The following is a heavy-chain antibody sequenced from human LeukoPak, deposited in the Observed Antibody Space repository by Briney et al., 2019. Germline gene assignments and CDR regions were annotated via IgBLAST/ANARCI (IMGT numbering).Heavy chain of an antibody. CDR1: GYTFTSYA. CDR2: INAGNGNT. CDR3: ARRHSYGSGFDY. Sequence: GASVKVPCKASGYTFTSYAMHWVRQAPGQRLEWMGWINAGNGNTKYSQKFQGRVTITRDTSASTAYMELSSLRSEDTAVYYCARRHSYGSGFDYWGQGTLVTVSS. D-gene: IGHD5-18*01. J-gene: IGHJ4*02. V-gene: IGHV1-3*01.